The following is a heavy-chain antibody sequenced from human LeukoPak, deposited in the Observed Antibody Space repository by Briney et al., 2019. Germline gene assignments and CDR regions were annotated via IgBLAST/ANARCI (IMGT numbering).Heavy chain of an antibody. D-gene: IGHD2-15*01. CDR3: ARGGYCSGGSCYSFDY. CDR2: IIPIFGTA. CDR1: GGTFSSYA. V-gene: IGHV1-69*13. J-gene: IGHJ4*02. Sequence: SVKVSCKASGGTFSSYAISWVRQAPGQGLEWMGGIIPIFGTANYAQKFQGRVTITADESTSTAYMELSSLRSEDTAVYYCARGGYCSGGSCYSFDYWGREPWSPSPQ.